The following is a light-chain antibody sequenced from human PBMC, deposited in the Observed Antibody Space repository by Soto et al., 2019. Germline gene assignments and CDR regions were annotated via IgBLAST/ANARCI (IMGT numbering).Light chain of an antibody. CDR2: DVS. J-gene: IGLJ2*01. CDR1: SSDIGGYNY. V-gene: IGLV2-14*01. Sequence: QSALTQPASVSGSPGQSITISCTGTSSDIGGYNYVSWYQQYPGKAPKLMIYDVSSRPSGVSNRFSGSKSGNTASLTISGLQAEDEADYYCSSYTSSSTLVFGGGTKLTVL. CDR3: SSYTSSSTLV.